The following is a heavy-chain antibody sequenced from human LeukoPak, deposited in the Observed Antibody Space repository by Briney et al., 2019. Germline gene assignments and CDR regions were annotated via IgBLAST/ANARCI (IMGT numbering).Heavy chain of an antibody. CDR2: ISSSGSYI. J-gene: IGHJ4*02. V-gene: IGHV3-21*01. D-gene: IGHD5-18*01. CDR1: GFTFSSYS. Sequence: GGSLRLSCAASGFTFSSYSMNWVRQAPGKGLEWVSSISSSGSYIYYADSVKGRFTISRDNAKNSLYLQMNSLRAEDTAVYYCARDRAARGYSYGYRPFDFDYWGQGTLVTVSS. CDR3: ARDRAARGYSYGYRPFDFDY.